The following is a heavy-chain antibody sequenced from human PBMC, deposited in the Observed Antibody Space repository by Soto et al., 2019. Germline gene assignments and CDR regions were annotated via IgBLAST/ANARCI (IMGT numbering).Heavy chain of an antibody. D-gene: IGHD6-13*01. V-gene: IGHV3-30*18. CDR3: AKQNQHLVHDS. CDR2: ISHDGSDK. CDR1: GFTFRNYG. Sequence: QVQLVESWGDVCRPGRSLRLTCADSGFTFRNYGMHWVRQDPGKGLGWVAVISHDGSDKYYADSMKGRFIISIDNSEITLFLTMNSLNPEDTAVYYSAKQNQHLVHDSLG. J-gene: IGHJ5*01.